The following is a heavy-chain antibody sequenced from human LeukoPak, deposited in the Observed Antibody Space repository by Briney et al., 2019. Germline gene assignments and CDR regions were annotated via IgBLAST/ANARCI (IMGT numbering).Heavy chain of an antibody. CDR2: INPNSGGT. D-gene: IGHD3-3*01. J-gene: IGHJ4*02. CDR1: GYTFTGYY. Sequence: GASVKVSCKASGYTFTGYYMHWVRQAPGQGLKWMGWINPNSGGTNYAQKFQGRVTMTRDTSISTAYMELSRLRSDDTAVYYCARGSVGVVIILYDYWGQGTLVTVSS. V-gene: IGHV1-2*02. CDR3: ARGSVGVVIILYDY.